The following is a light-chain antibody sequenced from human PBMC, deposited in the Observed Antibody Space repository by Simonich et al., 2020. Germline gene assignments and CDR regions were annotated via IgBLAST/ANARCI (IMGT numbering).Light chain of an antibody. Sequence: QSALTQPRSVSGSPGQSVTISCTGTSSDVGCYNYVSWYQMHPGKAPKLMIYDVSKRPSGVPDLFSGSKAGNTASLTISGLQAEDEADYYCCSYAGSYTVFGGGTKLTVL. J-gene: IGLJ3*02. CDR2: DVS. CDR3: CSYAGSYTV. CDR1: SSDVGCYNY. V-gene: IGLV2-11*01.